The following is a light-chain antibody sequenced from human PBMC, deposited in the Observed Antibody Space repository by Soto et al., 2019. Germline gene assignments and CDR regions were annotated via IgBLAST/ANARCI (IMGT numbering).Light chain of an antibody. V-gene: IGKV3-15*01. CDR2: GAS. Sequence: EIVMPQSPATLSVSQGESATLSCRASQSVSSNLAWYQQKPGQAPRLLIYGASTRATGIPARFSGSGSGTESTLTISSLQSEVFAVYYCQQYNNWGTFGQGTKVEIK. CDR3: QQYNNWGT. J-gene: IGKJ1*01. CDR1: QSVSSN.